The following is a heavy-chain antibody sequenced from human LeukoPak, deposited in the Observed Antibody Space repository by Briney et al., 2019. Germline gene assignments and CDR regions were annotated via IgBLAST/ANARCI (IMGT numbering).Heavy chain of an antibody. V-gene: IGHV3-23*01. CDR2: IGDTDADR. Sequence: GRSLRLSCAASGFTFKNYAMSWVRQAPGKGLEWVSAIGDTDADRKYADSVKGRFTISRDNSRNTLYLHLNSLRVEDTAIYYCGRDWKLDYWGQGTLVTVSS. D-gene: IGHD1-1*01. CDR1: GFTFKNYA. CDR3: GRDWKLDY. J-gene: IGHJ4*02.